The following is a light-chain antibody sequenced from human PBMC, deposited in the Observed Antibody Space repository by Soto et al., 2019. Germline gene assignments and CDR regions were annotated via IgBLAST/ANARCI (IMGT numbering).Light chain of an antibody. CDR2: GAS. V-gene: IGKV3-15*01. CDR1: QRFITN. CDR3: QPYHHWPPAIT. J-gene: IGKJ4*01. Sequence: EIVLTQSPGTLSLSPGERATLSCRASQRFITNLAWYQQKPCQAPRLLIYGASTRATGIPARFSGSGSGTEFTLTLSSLQSEPFEVSYCQPYHHWPPAITFGRGTRVDIK.